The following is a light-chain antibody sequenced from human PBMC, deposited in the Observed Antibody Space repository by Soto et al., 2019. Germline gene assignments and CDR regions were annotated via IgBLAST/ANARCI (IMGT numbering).Light chain of an antibody. CDR3: SSYTSSSTGV. V-gene: IGLV2-14*01. CDR1: SSDVGGYNY. Sequence: QSALTQPASVSGSPGQSITISCTGTSSDVGGYNYVSWYQQHPGKAPKLMIYDVSNRPSGVSNRFSGFKSGNTASLTISGLQAEDEADYYCSSYTSSSTGVFGGGTKVTVL. J-gene: IGLJ3*02. CDR2: DVS.